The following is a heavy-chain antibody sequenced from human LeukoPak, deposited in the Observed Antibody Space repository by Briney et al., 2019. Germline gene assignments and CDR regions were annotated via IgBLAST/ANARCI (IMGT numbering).Heavy chain of an antibody. CDR3: ARDGTAASYYDFWSGYRNFDAFDI. CDR2: ISYDGSNK. D-gene: IGHD3-3*01. J-gene: IGHJ3*02. Sequence: GGSLRLSCAASGFTFSSYAMHWVRQAPGKGLEWVAVISYDGSNKYYADSVKGRFTISRDNSKNTLYLQMNSLRAEDTAVYYCARDGTAASYYDFWSGYRNFDAFDIWGQGPMVTVSS. CDR1: GFTFSSYA. V-gene: IGHV3-30-3*01.